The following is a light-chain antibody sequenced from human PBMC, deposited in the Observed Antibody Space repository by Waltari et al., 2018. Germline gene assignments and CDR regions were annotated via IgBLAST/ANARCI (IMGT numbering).Light chain of an antibody. Sequence: YVVTQPPSVSVAPGKTATLTCGGAHIESKSVNWYQQKPGQAPVLVIFYDSDRPSGIPERFSGSNSGNTATLTISWVEAGDEADYHCQVWDDTTNSGVFGGGTRLTVL. J-gene: IGLJ3*02. CDR1: HIESKS. V-gene: IGLV3-21*04. CDR2: YDS. CDR3: QVWDDTTNSGV.